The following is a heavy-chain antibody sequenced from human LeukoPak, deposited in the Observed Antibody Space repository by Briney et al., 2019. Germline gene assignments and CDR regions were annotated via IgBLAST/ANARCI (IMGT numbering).Heavy chain of an antibody. V-gene: IGHV4-31*03. CDR2: IYYSGST. J-gene: IGHJ4*02. D-gene: IGHD5-18*01. CDR1: GGSISSGGYY. Sequence: PSETLSLTCTVSGGSISSGGYYWSWIRQHPGKGLEWIGYIYYSGSTYYNPSLKSRVTIPVDTSKNQFSLKLSSVTAADTAVYYCARMGRSYGLTLWGQGTLVTVSS. CDR3: ARMGRSYGLTL.